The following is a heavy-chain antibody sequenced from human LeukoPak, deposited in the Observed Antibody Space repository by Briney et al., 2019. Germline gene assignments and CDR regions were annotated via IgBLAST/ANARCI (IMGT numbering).Heavy chain of an antibody. CDR1: GFTFSDYY. CDR2: ISSSGSTI. V-gene: IGHV3-11*01. CDR3: ARDKLAAAGIHPDIQH. J-gene: IGHJ1*01. D-gene: IGHD6-13*01. Sequence: GGSLRLSCAASGFTFSDYYMSWIRQAPGKGLEWVSYISSSGSTICYADSVKGRFTISRDNAKNSLYLQMNSLRAEDTAVYYCARDKLAAAGIHPDIQHWGQGTLVTVSS.